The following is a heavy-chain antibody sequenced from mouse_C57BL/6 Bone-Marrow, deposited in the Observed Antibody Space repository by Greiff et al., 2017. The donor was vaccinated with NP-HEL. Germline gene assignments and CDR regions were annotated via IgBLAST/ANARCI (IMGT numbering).Heavy chain of an antibody. Sequence: VQLQQSGPELVKPGASVKLSCKASGYTFTDYYMHWVKQSPGKSLEWIGYIYPNNGGNGYNQKFKGKATLTVDKSSSTAYMELRSLTSEDSAVYYCARDVFYYGSSYLYYYAMDYWGQGTSVTVSS. V-gene: IGHV1-34*01. D-gene: IGHD1-1*01. CDR2: IYPNNGGN. J-gene: IGHJ4*01. CDR1: GYTFTDYY. CDR3: ARDVFYYGSSYLYYYAMDY.